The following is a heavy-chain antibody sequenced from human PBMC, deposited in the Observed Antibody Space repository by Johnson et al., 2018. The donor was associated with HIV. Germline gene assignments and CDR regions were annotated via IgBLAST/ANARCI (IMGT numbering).Heavy chain of an antibody. V-gene: IGHV3-33*06. J-gene: IGHJ3*02. CDR1: GFTFRTSG. CDR3: AKGQVARGAFDI. Sequence: QVQLVESGGGLVKPGGSLRLSCAASGFTFRTSGMHWVRQAPGQGLEWVAVIWYDGTNEFYADSVKGRFTISRVNSENTLYLHMNSLRVEDTAVYYCAKGQVARGAFDIWGQGTMVTVSS. CDR2: IWYDGTNE.